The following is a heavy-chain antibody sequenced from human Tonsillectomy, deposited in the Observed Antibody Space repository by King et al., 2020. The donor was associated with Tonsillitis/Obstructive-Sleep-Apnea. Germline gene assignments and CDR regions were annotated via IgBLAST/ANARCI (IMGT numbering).Heavy chain of an antibody. Sequence: VQLQQWGAGLLKPSETLSLTCAVYGGSFSGYYWTWIRQPPGKGLEWIGEINHSGSTNYNPSLKSRVTISVDTSKNQFSLKLSSVTAADTAVYYCARSGDTAMVETIWDGAFDIWGQGTMVTVSS. V-gene: IGHV4-34*01. CDR1: GGSFSGYY. CDR2: INHSGST. D-gene: IGHD5-18*01. J-gene: IGHJ3*02. CDR3: ARSGDTAMVETIWDGAFDI.